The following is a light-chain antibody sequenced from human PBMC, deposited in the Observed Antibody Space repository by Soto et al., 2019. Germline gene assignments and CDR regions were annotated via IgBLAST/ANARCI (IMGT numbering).Light chain of an antibody. Sequence: DIQMTQSPSSLSASVGDRVTITCRASQAIRNDLAWYQQKPGRAPKRLIYGSSTLQSGVPSRFSGSGSGTEFTLTISSLQPEDFAVYYCQQYNNWPKTFGQGTKVDI. CDR1: QAIRND. CDR2: GSS. J-gene: IGKJ1*01. V-gene: IGKV1-17*01. CDR3: QQYNNWPKT.